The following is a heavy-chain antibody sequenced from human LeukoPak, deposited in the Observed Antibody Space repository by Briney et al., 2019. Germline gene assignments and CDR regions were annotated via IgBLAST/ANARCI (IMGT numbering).Heavy chain of an antibody. CDR1: GGSISSSSYY. CDR3: ARGYTPSGDYYYGMDV. Sequence: SETLSLTCTVSGGSISSSSYYWGWIRQPPGKGLEWIGSIYYSGSTYYNPSLKSRVTISVDTSKNQFSLKLSSVTAADTAVYYCARGYTPSGDYYYGMDVWGKGTTVTVSS. CDR2: IYYSGST. J-gene: IGHJ6*04. D-gene: IGHD5-24*01. V-gene: IGHV4-39*01.